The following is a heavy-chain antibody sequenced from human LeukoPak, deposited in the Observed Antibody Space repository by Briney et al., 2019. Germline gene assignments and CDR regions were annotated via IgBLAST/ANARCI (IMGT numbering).Heavy chain of an antibody. CDR1: GYTLTELS. Sequence: ALVKVSCKVSGYTLTELSMHWVRQAPGKGLEWMGGFDPEDGETIYAQKFQGRVTMTEDTSTDTAYMELSSLRSEDTAVYYCATDDPLAARPLGLHWGQGTLVTVSS. D-gene: IGHD6-6*01. CDR2: FDPEDGET. CDR3: ATDDPLAARPLGLH. J-gene: IGHJ4*02. V-gene: IGHV1-24*01.